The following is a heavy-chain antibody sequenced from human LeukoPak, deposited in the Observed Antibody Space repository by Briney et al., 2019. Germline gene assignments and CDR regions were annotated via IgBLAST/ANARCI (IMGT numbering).Heavy chain of an antibody. D-gene: IGHD3-9*01. CDR2: IIPIFGTA. CDR1: GGTFSSYA. Sequence: SVKVSCKASGGTFSSYAISWVRQAPGQGLEWMGGIIPIFGTANYAQKFQGRVTITADKSTSTAYMELSRLRSDDTAVYYCARNYDILTGYRNWFDPWGQGTLVTVSS. CDR3: ARNYDILTGYRNWFDP. V-gene: IGHV1-69*06. J-gene: IGHJ5*02.